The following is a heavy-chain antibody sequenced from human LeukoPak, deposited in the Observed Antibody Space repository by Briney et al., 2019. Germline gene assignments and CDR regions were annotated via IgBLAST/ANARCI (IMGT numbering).Heavy chain of an antibody. CDR3: AREDDWNYEDY. CDR2: IKQDGSEK. V-gene: IGHV3-7*01. CDR1: GFTFGAFG. D-gene: IGHD1-7*01. J-gene: IGHJ4*02. Sequence: GGSLRLSCAASGFTFGAFGIHWVRQPPGKGLEWVANIKQDGSEKYYVNSVKGRFTISRDNAKNSLYLQMNSLRAEDTAIYYCAREDDWNYEDYWGQGTLVTVSS.